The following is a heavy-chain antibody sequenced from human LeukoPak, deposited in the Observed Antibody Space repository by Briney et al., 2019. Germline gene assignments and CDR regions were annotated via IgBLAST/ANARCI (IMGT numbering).Heavy chain of an antibody. CDR1: GFTFSNAW. CDR2: INWNGGST. CDR3: AREDSSGMDV. D-gene: IGHD6-6*01. J-gene: IGHJ6*02. Sequence: GGSLRLSCAASGFTFSNAWMSWVRQAPGKGLEWVSGINWNGGSTGYADSVKGRFTISRDNAKNSLYLQMNSLRAEDTALYYCAREDSSGMDVWGQGTTVTVSS. V-gene: IGHV3-20*04.